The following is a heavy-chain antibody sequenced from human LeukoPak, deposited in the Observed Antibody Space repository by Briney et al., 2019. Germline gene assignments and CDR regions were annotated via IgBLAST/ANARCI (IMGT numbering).Heavy chain of an antibody. CDR1: GGSFSGYY. V-gene: IGHV4-34*01. Sequence: SETLSLTCAVYGGSFSGYYWSWIRQPPGKGLEWIGEINHSGSTNYNPSLESRVTISVDTSKNQFSLKLSSVTAADTAVYYCARDAGATKRYFDLWGRGTLVTVSS. CDR2: INHSGST. D-gene: IGHD1-26*01. CDR3: ARDAGATKRYFDL. J-gene: IGHJ2*01.